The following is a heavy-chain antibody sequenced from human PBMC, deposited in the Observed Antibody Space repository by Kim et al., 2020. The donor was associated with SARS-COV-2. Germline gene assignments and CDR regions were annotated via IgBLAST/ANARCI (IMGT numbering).Heavy chain of an antibody. J-gene: IGHJ4*02. CDR3: ARGGWLFWVY. Sequence: STYYTPSLKSRVTISVDTSKNPFSLKLSSVTAADTAVYYCARGGWLFWVYWGQGTLVTVSS. CDR2: ST. V-gene: IGHV4-31*02. D-gene: IGHD3-22*01.